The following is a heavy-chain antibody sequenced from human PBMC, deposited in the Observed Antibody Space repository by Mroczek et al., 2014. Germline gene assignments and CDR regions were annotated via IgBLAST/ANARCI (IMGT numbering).Heavy chain of an antibody. CDR3: ARWALRLGELSYYWYFDL. CDR2: MNPNSGNT. Sequence: VQLVQSGAEVKKPGASVKVSCKASGYTFTSYDINWVRQATGQGLEWMGWMNPNSGNTGYAQKFQGRVTMTRNTSISTAYMELSSLRSEDTAVYYCARWALRLGELSYYWYFDLWGRGTLVTVSS. CDR1: GYTFTSYD. V-gene: IGHV1-8*01. D-gene: IGHD3-16*02. J-gene: IGHJ2*01.